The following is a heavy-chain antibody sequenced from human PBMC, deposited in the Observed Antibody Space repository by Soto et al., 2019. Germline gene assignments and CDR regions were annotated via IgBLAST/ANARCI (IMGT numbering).Heavy chain of an antibody. CDR3: ARVLVGTTYYFDY. D-gene: IGHD1-26*01. J-gene: IGHJ4*02. Sequence: PRLSCAASGFTVSSNYMSCVRQAPGKGLEWVSVIYSGGGTYYADSVKGRFTISRDNSKNTLYLQMNSLRAEDTAVYYCARVLVGTTYYFDYWGQETLVTVSS. CDR1: GFTVSSNY. V-gene: IGHV3-53*01. CDR2: IYSGGGT.